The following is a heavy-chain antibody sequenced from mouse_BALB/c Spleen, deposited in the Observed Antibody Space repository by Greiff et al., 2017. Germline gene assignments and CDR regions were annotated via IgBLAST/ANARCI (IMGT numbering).Heavy chain of an antibody. J-gene: IGHJ4*01. V-gene: IGHV2-2*02. CDR1: GFSLTSYG. CDR3: ARKGEGSYAMDY. Sequence: QVQLLQSGPGLVQPSQCLSITCTVSGFSLTSYGVHWVRQSPGKGLEWLGVIWSGGSTDYNAAFISSLGISKDNSKSQVFFKMNSLQATDTAIYYCARKGEGSYAMDYWGQGTSVTVSS. CDR2: IWSGGST.